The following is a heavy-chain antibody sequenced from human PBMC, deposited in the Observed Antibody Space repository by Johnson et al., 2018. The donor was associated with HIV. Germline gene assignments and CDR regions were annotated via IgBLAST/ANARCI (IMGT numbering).Heavy chain of an antibody. D-gene: IGHD2-15*01. CDR3: ATGDCSGGSCHAFDI. J-gene: IGHJ3*02. CDR1: GFSFSDVW. CDR2: IKRTVDGETT. Sequence: EVQLVESGGGLVKPGGSLRLSCAASGFSFSDVWMTWVRQASGKGLEWVGRIKRTVDGETTDSAAPVEGRFTISRDDSINTVYLQMNSLKSEDTAVYYCATGDCSGGSCHAFDIWGQGTMVTVSS. V-gene: IGHV3-15*01.